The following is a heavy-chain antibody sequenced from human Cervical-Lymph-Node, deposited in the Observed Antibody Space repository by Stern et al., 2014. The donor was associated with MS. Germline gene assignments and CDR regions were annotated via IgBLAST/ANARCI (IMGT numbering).Heavy chain of an antibody. V-gene: IGHV3-48*02. D-gene: IGHD1-26*01. CDR2: ISSDSGTA. J-gene: IGHJ6*02. Sequence: VQLVESGGGLVQPGGSLRVSCVASELTFRTYPMSWVRQAPGKGLEWISYISSDSGTAYYADSVKGRFTISRDNAKNSLYLQMNSLRDDDTAVYYCARVAVGTTAWWYYYGMDVWGQGTTVTVSS. CDR1: ELTFRTYP. CDR3: ARVAVGTTAWWYYYGMDV.